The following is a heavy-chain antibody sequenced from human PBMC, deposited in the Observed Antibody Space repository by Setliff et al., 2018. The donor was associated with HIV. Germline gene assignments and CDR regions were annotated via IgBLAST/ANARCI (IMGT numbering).Heavy chain of an antibody. CDR1: GASIGSVNYY. V-gene: IGHV4-39*01. J-gene: IGHJ4*02. Sequence: PSETLSLTCTVSGASIGSVNYYWGWFRQPPGKGLEWIGSVSYSGTTYYNPSFQSRVAVSGDTSKNQFSLNLNSVTAADTAVYYCARQSLLGKIAVAAYDYWGQGTLVTVSS. D-gene: IGHD6-19*01. CDR2: VSYSGTT. CDR3: ARQSLLGKIAVAAYDY.